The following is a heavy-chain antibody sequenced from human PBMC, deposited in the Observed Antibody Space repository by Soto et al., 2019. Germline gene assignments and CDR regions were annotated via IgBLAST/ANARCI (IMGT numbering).Heavy chain of an antibody. D-gene: IGHD6-19*01. J-gene: IGHJ5*02. CDR1: GYTFTSYY. CDR3: ARIPGTAVAGTS. Sequence: ASVKVSCKASGYTFTSYYIHWVRQAPGQGLEWMGLVNPSGGTTTYAQKFQGRVSMTRDTSTSTVYMELSSLRSEDTAVYYCARIPGTAVAGTSWGQGTRVTVSS. V-gene: IGHV1-46*01. CDR2: VNPSGGTT.